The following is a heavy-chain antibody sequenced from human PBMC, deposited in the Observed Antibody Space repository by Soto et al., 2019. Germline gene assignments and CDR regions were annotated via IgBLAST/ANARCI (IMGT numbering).Heavy chain of an antibody. CDR2: ISYDGSNK. V-gene: IGHV3-33*01. CDR1: GFSFSTFG. CDR3: ARDWLTRSFDY. J-gene: IGHJ4*02. Sequence: HVQLVESGGGVVQPGRSLRLSCAASGFSFSTFGMHWIRQAPGKGLEWVAVISYDGSNKYYADSAKGRFTISRDTSKNTVFLQMNSLRAEDTAVYYCARDWLTRSFDYWGQGTLVTVSS. D-gene: IGHD6-19*01.